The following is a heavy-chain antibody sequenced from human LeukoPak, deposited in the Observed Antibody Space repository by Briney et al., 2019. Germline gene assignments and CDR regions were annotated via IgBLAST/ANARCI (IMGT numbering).Heavy chain of an antibody. CDR2: ISSTSSYI. Sequence: GGSLRLSCAASGFTFSSYGMNWVRQAPGKGLEWVSSISSTSSYIYYADSVKGRFTISRDNAKNSLYLQMNSLGAEDTAVYYCARDRDGYDILTGHYYYFMDVWGKGTTVTISS. J-gene: IGHJ6*03. CDR1: GFTFSSYG. V-gene: IGHV3-21*01. CDR3: ARDRDGYDILTGHYYYFMDV. D-gene: IGHD3-9*01.